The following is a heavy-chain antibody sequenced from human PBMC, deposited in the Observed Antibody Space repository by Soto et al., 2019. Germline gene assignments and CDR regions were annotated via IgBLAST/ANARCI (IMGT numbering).Heavy chain of an antibody. D-gene: IGHD2-8*01. CDR3: AKLGFVLMELYYFHQ. Sequence: GGSLRLSCTAPGFTFSSYAMSWVRQAPGKELEWVSTISGNSGKTNYAESVKGRFSISRDNSKNTVHLQLDSLRAEDTAVYFCAKLGFVLMELYYFHQWGHGTLVTVSS. V-gene: IGHV3-23*01. J-gene: IGHJ4*01. CDR2: ISGNSGKT. CDR1: GFTFSSYA.